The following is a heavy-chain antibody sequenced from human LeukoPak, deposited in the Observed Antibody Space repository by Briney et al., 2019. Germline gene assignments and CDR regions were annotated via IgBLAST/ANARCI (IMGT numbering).Heavy chain of an antibody. J-gene: IGHJ6*03. D-gene: IGHD2-2*02. V-gene: IGHV4-34*01. Sequence: SETLSLTCAVYGGSFSGYYWSWIRQPPGKGLEWIGEINHSGSTNYNPSLKSRVTISVDTSKNQFSLKLSSVTAADTAVYYCARLYYYYYMDVWGKGATVTISS. CDR3: ARLYYYYYMDV. CDR1: GGSFSGYY. CDR2: INHSGST.